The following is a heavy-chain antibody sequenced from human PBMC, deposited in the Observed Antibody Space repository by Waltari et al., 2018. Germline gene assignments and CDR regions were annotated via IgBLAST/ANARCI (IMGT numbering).Heavy chain of an antibody. V-gene: IGHV1-69*01. CDR3: ARGLGGSYSLQNPFDI. CDR2: IVPKVGRT. Sequence: QMQLVQSGAEVKKPGSSVKVSCQASGGPSRRDSLTWRRQAPGPGLEWLVGIVPKVGRTTCAQKFQDRISIRADESTTTVYMEMFSLTSDDSAVYFCARGLGGSYSLQNPFDIWGQGTLVTVSS. D-gene: IGHD1-26*01. CDR1: GGPSRRDS. J-gene: IGHJ3*02.